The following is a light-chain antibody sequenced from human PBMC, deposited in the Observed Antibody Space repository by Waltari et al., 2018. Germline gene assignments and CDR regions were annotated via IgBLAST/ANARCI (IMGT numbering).Light chain of an antibody. CDR2: DAS. CDR1: QSIATN. Sequence: EVVMTQSPATLSVSPGERASLSCRASQSIATNLAWYQQKPGQPPRLLVYDASTRATSIPARFKGSGSGTEFTLTISSLQCEDSAVYYCQQYNRWPPITFGQGTRLEI. CDR3: QQYNRWPPIT. J-gene: IGKJ5*01. V-gene: IGKV3-15*01.